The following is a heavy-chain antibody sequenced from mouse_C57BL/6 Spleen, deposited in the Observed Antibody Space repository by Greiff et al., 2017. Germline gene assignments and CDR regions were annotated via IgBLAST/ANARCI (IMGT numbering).Heavy chain of an antibody. Sequence: VQLKQSGPALVKPGASVKISCKASGYSFTGYYMNWVKQSPEKSLEWIGELNPSTGGTNYNQKFKAQATLTVDKSSSTAYMQLKSLTSEDSAVYYCSGCYYSIHFDYWGQGTTLTVSS. CDR2: LNPSTGGT. J-gene: IGHJ2*01. CDR3: SGCYYSIHFDY. V-gene: IGHV1-42*01. CDR1: GYSFTGYY. D-gene: IGHD2-5*01.